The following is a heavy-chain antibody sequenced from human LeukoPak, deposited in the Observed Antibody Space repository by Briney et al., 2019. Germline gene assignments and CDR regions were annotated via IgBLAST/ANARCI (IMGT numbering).Heavy chain of an antibody. V-gene: IGHV4-34*01. J-gene: IGHJ5*02. CDR3: ARALGLRYFDWSPRGGNGFDP. Sequence: PSETLSLTCAVYGVSFSGYYWSWLRQPPGKGLEGIGEINHSGSTNYHPSLKSRVTISVDTSKNQFSLKVSSVTAAGTAVYFCARALGLRYFDWSPRGGNGFDPWGQGTLVPVSS. CDR2: INHSGST. CDR1: GVSFSGYY. D-gene: IGHD3-9*01.